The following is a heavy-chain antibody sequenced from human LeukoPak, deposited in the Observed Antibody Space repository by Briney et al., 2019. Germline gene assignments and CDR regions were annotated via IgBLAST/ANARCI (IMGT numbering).Heavy chain of an antibody. Sequence: SETLSLTCTVSGGSISSYYWSWIRQPAGKGLEWIGRIYTSGSTNYNPSLKSRVTMSVDTSKNQFSLKLSSVTAADTAVYYCAGESHDSRGYLNWEFDYWGQGTLVTVSS. CDR1: GGSISSYY. J-gene: IGHJ4*02. V-gene: IGHV4-4*07. CDR3: AGESHDSRGYLNWEFDY. CDR2: IYTSGST. D-gene: IGHD3-22*01.